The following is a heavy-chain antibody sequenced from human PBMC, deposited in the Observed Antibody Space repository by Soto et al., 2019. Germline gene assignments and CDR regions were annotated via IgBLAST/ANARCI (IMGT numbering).Heavy chain of an antibody. CDR1: GYTFSSYA. J-gene: IGHJ4*02. CDR3: ARGGPPIDY. V-gene: IGHV1-3*05. Sequence: QVQLVQSGAEEKKPGASVKVSCKASGYTFSSYAMHWVRQAPGQRLEWMGWINAGNGNTKYSQKFQGRVTVSRDTSASTAYMELSSLRSGDTAVYYCARGGPPIDYWGQGTLVTVSS. D-gene: IGHD3-10*01. CDR2: INAGNGNT.